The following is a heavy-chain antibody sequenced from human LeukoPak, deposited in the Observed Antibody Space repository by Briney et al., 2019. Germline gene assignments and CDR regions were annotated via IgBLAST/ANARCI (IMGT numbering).Heavy chain of an antibody. CDR3: AKDRVVATAYELDY. Sequence: GGSLRLSCAASGFTFSSYGMHWVRQAPGKGLEWVAVISYDGSNKYYADSVKGRFTISRDNSKNTLYLQMNSLRAEDTAVYYCAKDRVVATAYELDYWGQGTLVTVSS. V-gene: IGHV3-30*18. CDR1: GFTFSSYG. D-gene: IGHD5-12*01. J-gene: IGHJ4*02. CDR2: ISYDGSNK.